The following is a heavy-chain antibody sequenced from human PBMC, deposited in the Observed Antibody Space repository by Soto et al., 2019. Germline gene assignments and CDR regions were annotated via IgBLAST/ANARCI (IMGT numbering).Heavy chain of an antibody. CDR1: GGSISSYD. CDR3: ARVCRSYCGGDCSYFDS. J-gene: IGHJ4*02. Sequence: PSGTLSLTCTSSGGSISSYDWSWIRQPPGKGLEWIGYIFYSGSSNYNPSLKSRVTMSVDTSKNQFSLKLSSVTAADTAVYFCARVCRSYCGGDCSYFDSRGQRTLVTVSS. V-gene: IGHV4-59*01. D-gene: IGHD2-21*02. CDR2: IFYSGSS.